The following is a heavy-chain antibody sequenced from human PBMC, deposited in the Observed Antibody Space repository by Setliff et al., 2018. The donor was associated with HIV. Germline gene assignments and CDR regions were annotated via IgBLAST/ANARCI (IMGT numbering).Heavy chain of an antibody. J-gene: IGHJ4*02. CDR1: GFTVSNYG. V-gene: IGHV3-30*02. CDR2: IRYDGSDK. CDR3: AALAAVFDY. Sequence: GGSLRLSCAASGFTVSNYGMHWVRQAPGKGLEWVAFIRYDGSDKYYADSVKGRFTISRDNSKNTLYLQMNTLRAGDTAVYYCAALAAVFDYWGQGTLVTVSS. D-gene: IGHD2-15*01.